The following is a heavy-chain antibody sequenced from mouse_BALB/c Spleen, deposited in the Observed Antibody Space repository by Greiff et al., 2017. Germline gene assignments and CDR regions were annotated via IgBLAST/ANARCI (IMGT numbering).Heavy chain of an antibody. CDR1: GYAFSSYW. D-gene: IGHD1-2*01. CDR3: ARRNYYGSGDY. Sequence: VQLQESGAELVRPGSSVKISCKASGYAFSSYWMNWVKQRPGQGLEWIGQIYPGDGDTNYNGKFKGKATLTADKSSSTAYMQLSSLTSEDSAVYFCARRNYYGSGDYWGQGTTLTVSS. CDR2: IYPGDGDT. V-gene: IGHV1-80*01. J-gene: IGHJ2*01.